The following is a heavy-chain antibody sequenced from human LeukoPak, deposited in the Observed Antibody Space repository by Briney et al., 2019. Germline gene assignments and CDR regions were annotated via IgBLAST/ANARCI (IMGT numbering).Heavy chain of an antibody. J-gene: IGHJ4*02. V-gene: IGHV3-74*03. CDR3: ARKKQWSDY. CDR1: GFTFSNYY. D-gene: IGHD6-19*01. CDR2: INSDGRDT. Sequence: GGSLRLSCAASGFTFSNYYVHWVRQPPGKGLVWVSRINSDGRDTTYVDSVKGRFTISRDNAKNSLYLQMNSLRAEDTAVYYCARKKQWSDYWGQGTLVTVSS.